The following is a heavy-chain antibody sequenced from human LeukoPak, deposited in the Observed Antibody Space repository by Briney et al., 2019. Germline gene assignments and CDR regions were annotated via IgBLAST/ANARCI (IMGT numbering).Heavy chain of an antibody. Sequence: SETLSLTCTVSGGSISSYYWSWIRQPPGKGLEWIGYIYYSGSTNYNPSLKSRVTISVDTSKNQFSLKLSSVTAADTAVYYCARDQDGTTYLDYWGQGTLVTVSS. V-gene: IGHV4-59*01. CDR3: ARDQDGTTYLDY. D-gene: IGHD1-1*01. J-gene: IGHJ4*02. CDR1: GGSISSYY. CDR2: IYYSGST.